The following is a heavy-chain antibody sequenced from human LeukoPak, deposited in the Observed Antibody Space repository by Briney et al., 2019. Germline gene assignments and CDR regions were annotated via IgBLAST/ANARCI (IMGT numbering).Heavy chain of an antibody. CDR1: GFTFSSDY. D-gene: IGHD3-3*01. J-gene: IGHJ4*02. CDR2: INNDGSDR. Sequence: PGGSLRLSCAASGFTFSSDYMPWVRQAPGKGLVWVSRINNDGSDRSYADSVKGRFTISRDNPKNTLYLQMSSLRVEDTAVYYCAKGGGRAGVVILHFEYWGQGTLVTVSS. CDR3: AKGGGRAGVVILHFEY. V-gene: IGHV3-74*01.